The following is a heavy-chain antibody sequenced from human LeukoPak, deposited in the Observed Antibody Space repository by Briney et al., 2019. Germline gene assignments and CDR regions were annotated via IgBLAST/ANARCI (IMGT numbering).Heavy chain of an antibody. V-gene: IGHV1-2*02. Sequence: ASVKVSCKASGYTFTGYYMQWVRQAPGQGLEWMGWINPNSGGTNYAQKFQGRVTMTRDTSISTAYMELSRLRSDDTAAYYCARVRGGFYSSGWEVGFDYWGQGTLVTVSS. CDR3: ARVRGGFYSSGWEVGFDY. CDR1: GYTFTGYY. CDR2: INPNSGGT. D-gene: IGHD6-19*01. J-gene: IGHJ4*02.